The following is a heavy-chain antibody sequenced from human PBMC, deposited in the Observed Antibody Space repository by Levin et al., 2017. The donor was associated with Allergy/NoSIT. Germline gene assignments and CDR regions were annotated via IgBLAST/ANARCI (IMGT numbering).Heavy chain of an antibody. D-gene: IGHD1-14*01. CDR3: VKAGTGTRNTYDY. V-gene: IGHV3-23*01. Sequence: GGSLRLSCAASGFTFRNYAMAWVRQASGRGLEWVSTINDNGADTYYADSVRGRFTISKDISKSTLFLQMDTLRVEDTAVYYCVKAGTGTRNTYDYWGQGAQVTVSS. CDR2: INDNGADT. CDR1: GFTFRNYA. J-gene: IGHJ4*02.